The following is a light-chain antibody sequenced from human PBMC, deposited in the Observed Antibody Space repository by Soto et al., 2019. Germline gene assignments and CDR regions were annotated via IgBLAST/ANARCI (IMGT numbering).Light chain of an antibody. J-gene: IGKJ1*01. CDR3: QQYGDSRT. V-gene: IGKV3D-11*01. Sequence: EIVLTQSPATLSLSPGERATLSCRASQGVSSYLGLYQQRPGQAPRLLLYDASNRATGIPARFSGSGSETDFTLTISSLEPEDFAVYYCQQYGDSRTFGQGTKVDIK. CDR2: DAS. CDR1: QGVSSY.